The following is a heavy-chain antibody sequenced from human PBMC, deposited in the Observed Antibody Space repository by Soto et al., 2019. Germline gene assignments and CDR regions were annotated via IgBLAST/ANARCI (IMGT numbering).Heavy chain of an antibody. CDR1: GGSISDVTYF. Sequence: QVQLQESGPGLVKPSQTLSLTCTVSGGSISDVTYFWSWIRQHPGKGLEWIGYISYSGSSYYNPSLKSRVIISVDTSTNQFSLRLNSVTAADTAVYYCATYWGAGHDAKGFHIWGQGTVVTVSS. J-gene: IGHJ3*02. V-gene: IGHV4-31*03. CDR2: ISYSGSS. D-gene: IGHD7-27*01. CDR3: ATYWGAGHDAKGFHI.